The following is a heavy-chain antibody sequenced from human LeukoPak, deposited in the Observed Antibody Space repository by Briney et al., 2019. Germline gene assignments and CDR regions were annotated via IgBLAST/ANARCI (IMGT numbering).Heavy chain of an antibody. CDR2: IIPILGTA. CDR3: ARDVYDSSGYYYWFDP. V-gene: IGHV1-69*05. CDR1: GGTFSRYA. Sequence: ASVKVSCKASGGTFSRYAFSWVRQAPGQGLEWMGGIIPILGTANYEQKFQGRVTITTDESTSTAYMELSSLRSEDTAVYYCARDVYDSSGYYYWFDPWGQGTLVTVSS. D-gene: IGHD3-22*01. J-gene: IGHJ5*02.